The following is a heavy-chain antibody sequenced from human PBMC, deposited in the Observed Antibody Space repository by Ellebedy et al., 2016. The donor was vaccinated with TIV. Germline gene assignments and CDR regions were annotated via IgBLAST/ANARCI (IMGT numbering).Heavy chain of an antibody. D-gene: IGHD4-11*01. V-gene: IGHV3-21*01. CDR2: ISCSSSYI. Sequence: GESLKISCAASGFTFSSYSVNWVSQAPGKGLEWVSSISCSSSYIYYADSVKGRFTISRDNAKNSLYLQMNSLRAEDTAVYYCTSSDYSNQNWFDPWGQGTLVTVSS. J-gene: IGHJ5*02. CDR1: GFTFSSYS. CDR3: TSSDYSNQNWFDP.